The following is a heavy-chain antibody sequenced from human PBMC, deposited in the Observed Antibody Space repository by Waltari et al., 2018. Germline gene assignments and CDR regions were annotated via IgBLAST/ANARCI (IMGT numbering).Heavy chain of an antibody. V-gene: IGHV1-2*02. CDR2: INPNSGGT. CDR1: GYTFTGYY. D-gene: IGHD2-21*01. Sequence: QVQLVQSGAEVKKPGASVKVSCKASGYTFTGYYMHWVRQATGQGLEWMGWINPNSGGTNYAQKFHGRVTMTRDTSISTAYMELSRLRSDDTAVYYCARITDVVSGAFDIWGQGTMVTVSS. J-gene: IGHJ3*02. CDR3: ARITDVVSGAFDI.